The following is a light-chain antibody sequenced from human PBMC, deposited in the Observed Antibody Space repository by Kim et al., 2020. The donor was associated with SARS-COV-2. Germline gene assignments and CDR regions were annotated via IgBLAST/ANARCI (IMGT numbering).Light chain of an antibody. CDR1: QSVSSSY. J-gene: IGKJ4*01. CDR3: QQYGSSPLT. V-gene: IGKV3-20*01. Sequence: TPGERATLSCRASQSVSSSYLAWYQQKPGQAPRLLIYGASSRATGIPDRFSGSGSGTDFTLTISRLEPEDFAVYYCQQYGSSPLTFGGGTKVDIK. CDR2: GAS.